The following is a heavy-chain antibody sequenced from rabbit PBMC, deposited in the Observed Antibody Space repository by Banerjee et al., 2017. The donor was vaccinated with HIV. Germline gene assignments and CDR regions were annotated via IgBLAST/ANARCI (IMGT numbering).Heavy chain of an antibody. V-gene: IGHV1S47*01. D-gene: IGHD6-1*01. J-gene: IGHJ4*01. CDR3: SRGGYYTYGYAGYAYATLNL. CDR2: IDPVFGNT. CDR1: GFTISSNY. Sequence: QEQLEESGGGLVKPEGSLTLTCKASGFTISSNYWMCWVRQAPGKGLEWIGCIDPVFGNTYYASWAKGRFTISRSTSLNTVTLQMTSLTAADTATYFCSRGGYYTYGYAGYAYATLNLWGQGTLVTVS.